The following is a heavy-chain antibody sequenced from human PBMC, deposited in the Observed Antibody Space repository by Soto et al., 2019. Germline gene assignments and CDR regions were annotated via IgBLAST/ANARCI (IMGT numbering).Heavy chain of an antibody. CDR1: GYTFTNYR. Sequence: QVQLVQSGAEVKQPGASVKVSCKASGYTFTNYRFTWVRQAPGQGLEWLGWISTYNGNTKYAQKVQGRLTMTTDTSTSTANMELTSLRSDDTALYYCARTTVTASYYYMDVWGKGSTVTVSS. CDR2: ISTYNGNT. D-gene: IGHD4-17*01. CDR3: ARTTVTASYYYMDV. V-gene: IGHV1-18*01. J-gene: IGHJ6*03.